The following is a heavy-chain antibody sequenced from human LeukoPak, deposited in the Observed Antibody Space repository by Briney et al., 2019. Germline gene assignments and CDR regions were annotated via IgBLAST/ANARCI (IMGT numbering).Heavy chain of an antibody. Sequence: PGGSLRLSCAASGFTFSSYGMHWVRQAPGKGLEGVAVIWYDGSNKYYADSVKGRFTISRDNSKNTLYLQMNSLRAEDTAVYYCAKASRMGYFDYWGQGTLVTVSS. CDR2: IWYDGSNK. CDR3: AKASRMGYFDY. V-gene: IGHV3-33*06. J-gene: IGHJ4*02. D-gene: IGHD1-14*01. CDR1: GFTFSSYG.